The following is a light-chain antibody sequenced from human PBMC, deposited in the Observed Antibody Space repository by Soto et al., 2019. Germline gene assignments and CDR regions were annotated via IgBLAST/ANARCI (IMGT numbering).Light chain of an antibody. Sequence: EIVLTQSPDTLSLSPGERATLSCRASQSVSNNYLAWYQQKPGQAPRLLISGTSNRATGIPDRFSGSGSGTDFTLTISRLEPEGFAVYYCQQYGSAPLTFGGGTKVEIK. CDR1: QSVSNNY. CDR3: QQYGSAPLT. V-gene: IGKV3-20*01. J-gene: IGKJ4*01. CDR2: GTS.